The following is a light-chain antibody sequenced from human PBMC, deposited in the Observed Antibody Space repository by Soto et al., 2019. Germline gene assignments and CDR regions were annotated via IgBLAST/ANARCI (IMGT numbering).Light chain of an antibody. Sequence: DIQMTQPPSTLSASVGDTVTITCRASQSISNWLAWYQQKPGQAPKLLIHKASTLESGVPSRFSGSGSGTEFTLTISSLQPDDFATLYCQQYDRFPYTFGQGTKLEIK. V-gene: IGKV1-5*03. CDR1: QSISNW. J-gene: IGKJ2*01. CDR3: QQYDRFPYT. CDR2: KAS.